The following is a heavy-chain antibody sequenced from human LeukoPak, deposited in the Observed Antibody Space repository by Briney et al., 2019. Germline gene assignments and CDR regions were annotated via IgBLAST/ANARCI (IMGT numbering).Heavy chain of an antibody. CDR3: ARTSARGAQFDY. J-gene: IGHJ4*02. D-gene: IGHD3-10*01. CDR2: IYASGST. V-gene: IGHV4-4*07. CDR1: GGSISNYY. Sequence: SETLSLTCTVSGGSISNYYWSWIRQPAGMGLEWIGRIYASGSTNYNPSLKSRVTMSVDTSNNQFSLNRSSVTAAGTAVYYCARTSARGAQFDYWGQGTLVTVSS.